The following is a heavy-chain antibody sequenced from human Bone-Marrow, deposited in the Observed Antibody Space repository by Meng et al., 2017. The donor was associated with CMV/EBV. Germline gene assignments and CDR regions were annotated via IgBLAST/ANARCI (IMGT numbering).Heavy chain of an antibody. CDR1: GFTVSSNY. V-gene: IGHV3-7*01. CDR3: ARAHYYYDSSGYENH. D-gene: IGHD3-22*01. J-gene: IGHJ5*02. Sequence: GESLKISCAASGFTVSSNYMSWVRQAPGKGLEWVANIKQDGSEKYYVDSVKGRFAISRDNAKNSLYLQMNSLRAEDTAVYYCARAHYYYDSSGYENHWGQGTLVTVSS. CDR2: IKQDGSEK.